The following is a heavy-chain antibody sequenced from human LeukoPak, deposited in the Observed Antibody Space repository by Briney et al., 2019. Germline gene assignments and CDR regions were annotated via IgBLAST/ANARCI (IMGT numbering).Heavy chain of an antibody. CDR1: GYTFTDYY. CDR3: ARGCGSTSCYLLDY. V-gene: IGHV1-18*04. CDR2: ISGYNGNT. J-gene: IGHJ4*02. Sequence: ASVKVSCKASGYTFTDYYMHWVRQAPGQGLEWMGWISGYNGNTNYAQKFQGRVTMTTDTSTSTAYMELWSLRSDDTAFYYCARGCGSTSCYLLDYWGQGTLVTVSS. D-gene: IGHD2-2*01.